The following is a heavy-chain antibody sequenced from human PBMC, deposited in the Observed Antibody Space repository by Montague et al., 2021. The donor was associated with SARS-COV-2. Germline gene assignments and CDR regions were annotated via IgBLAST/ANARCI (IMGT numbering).Heavy chain of an antibody. J-gene: IGHJ4*02. CDR3: AREAEIFGVVISPLFY. CDR1: GFTFSCYG. CDR2: IWYDGSNK. Sequence: SLRLSCAASGFTFSCYGMHWFRQAPGKGLEWVAVIWYDGSNKYYADSVKGRFTISRDNSKNTLYLQMNSLRAEDTAVYYCAREAEIFGVVISPLFYWGQGTLVTVSS. D-gene: IGHD3-3*01. V-gene: IGHV3-33*01.